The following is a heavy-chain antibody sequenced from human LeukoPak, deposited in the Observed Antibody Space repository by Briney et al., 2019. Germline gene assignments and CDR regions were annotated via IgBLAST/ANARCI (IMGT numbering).Heavy chain of an antibody. V-gene: IGHV4-39*07. J-gene: IGHJ4*02. D-gene: IGHD6-19*01. CDR3: ARDLRAGSY. CDR1: GGSISSGGYF. Sequence: PSETLSLTCTVSGGSISSGGYFWSWIRQPPGKGLEWIGEINHSGSTNYNPSLKSRVTISVDTSTNQFSLKLSSVTAADTAVYYCARDLRAGSYWGQGTLVPVSS. CDR2: INHSGST.